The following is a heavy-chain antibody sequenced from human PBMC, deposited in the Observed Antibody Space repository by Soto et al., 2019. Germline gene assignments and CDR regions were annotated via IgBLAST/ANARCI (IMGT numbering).Heavy chain of an antibody. J-gene: IGHJ6*02. CDR2: IGTAGDP. CDR3: ARGGYCSGGSCYSAAPGYYGMDV. D-gene: IGHD2-15*01. V-gene: IGHV3-13*05. Sequence: EVQLVESGGGLVQPGGSLRLSCAASGFTFSSYDMHWVRQATGKGREWVSAIGTAGDPYYPGSVKGRFTISRENAKNSLYLQMNSLRAGDTAVYYCARGGYCSGGSCYSAAPGYYGMDVRGQGTTVTVSS. CDR1: GFTFSSYD.